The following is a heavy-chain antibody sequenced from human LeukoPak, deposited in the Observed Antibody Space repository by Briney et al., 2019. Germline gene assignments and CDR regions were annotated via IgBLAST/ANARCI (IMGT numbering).Heavy chain of an antibody. D-gene: IGHD2-15*01. CDR1: GGSYSGYY. J-gene: IGHJ4*02. CDR3: AREDGYCSGGNVCVY. CDR2: INHSGST. V-gene: IGHV4-34*01. Sequence: SATLSLTCPLYGGSYSGYYWSWIRQPPGKGLEWIGEINHSGSTNYNPPLKSRVTISVDTYKNQFSLKLSSATAADTAVYYCAREDGYCSGGNVCVYWGQGTLVTVSS.